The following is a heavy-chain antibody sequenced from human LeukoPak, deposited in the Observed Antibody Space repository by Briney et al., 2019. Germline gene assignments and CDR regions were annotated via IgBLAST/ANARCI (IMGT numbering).Heavy chain of an antibody. CDR2: ISGSGGST. CDR1: GFTFSSYA. CDR3: AREDSYYYGSGSYPFDY. D-gene: IGHD3-10*01. V-gene: IGHV3-23*01. J-gene: IGHJ4*02. Sequence: PGGSLRLSCAASGFTFSSYAMSWVRQAPGKGLKWVSAISGSGGSTYYADSVKGRFTISRDNAKNSLYLQMNSLRAEDTAVYYCAREDSYYYGSGSYPFDYWGQGTLVTVSS.